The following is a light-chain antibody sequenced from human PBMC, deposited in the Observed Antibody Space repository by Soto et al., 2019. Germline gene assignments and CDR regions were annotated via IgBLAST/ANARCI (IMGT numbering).Light chain of an antibody. V-gene: IGKV3-20*01. CDR1: QSVSSSY. J-gene: IGKJ4*01. Sequence: DNLFTQAPGPLSLSPGERATPSCRASQSVSSSYLAWYQQKPGQAPRLLIYGASSRATGIPDRFSGSGSGTDFTLTISRLEPEDFAVYYCQQYGSSPFTFGGGTKV. CDR2: GAS. CDR3: QQYGSSPFT.